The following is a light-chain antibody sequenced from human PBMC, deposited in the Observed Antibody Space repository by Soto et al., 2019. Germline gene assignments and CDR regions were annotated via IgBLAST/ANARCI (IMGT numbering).Light chain of an antibody. CDR2: DNN. J-gene: IGLJ2*01. V-gene: IGLV1-51*01. Sequence: QSVLPQPPSVSAAPGQKVTISCSGSSSNIGNNYVSWYQQLPGTAPKLLIYDNNKRPSGIPDRFSGSKSGTSATLGITGLQTGDEDDYYCGTWDSSLSAGVFGGGTKLTV. CDR3: GTWDSSLSAGV. CDR1: SSNIGNNY.